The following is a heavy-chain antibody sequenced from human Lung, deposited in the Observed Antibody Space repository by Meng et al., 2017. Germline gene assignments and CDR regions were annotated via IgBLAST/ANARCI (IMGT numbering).Heavy chain of an antibody. D-gene: IGHD6-13*01. Sequence: QGPLVQSGGEVKKPGSSVKVSCKPSGYTLPDSYIHWVRLAPGQGLEWMGHIDPKSGDTRYAQKFQGRVTMTGDTSIGTAYMELAGLRSDDTALYYCARDEDISAAGKLFGDYWGQGTLVTVSS. J-gene: IGHJ4*02. CDR2: IDPKSGDT. V-gene: IGHV1-2*06. CDR1: GYTLPDSY. CDR3: ARDEDISAAGKLFGDY.